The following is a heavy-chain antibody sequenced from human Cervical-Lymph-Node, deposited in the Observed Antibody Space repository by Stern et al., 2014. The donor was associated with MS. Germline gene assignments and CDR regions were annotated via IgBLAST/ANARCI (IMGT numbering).Heavy chain of an antibody. CDR3: ASGYRFFDY. V-gene: IGHV4-61*02. D-gene: IGHD5-18*01. J-gene: IGHJ4*02. CDR2: IWPSGSA. CDR1: GDSINSGSFY. Sequence: QVQLQESGPGLVKPSQTLSLTCTVSGDSINSGSFYWSWIRQPAGKGLEWIGRIWPSGSAFYFPSLKSRAAISIDTSQNPFSLELPSVTAADTAIYFCASGYRFFDYWGQGILGTVSS.